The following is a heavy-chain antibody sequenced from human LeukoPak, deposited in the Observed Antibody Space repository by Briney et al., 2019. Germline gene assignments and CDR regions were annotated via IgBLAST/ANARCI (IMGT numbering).Heavy chain of an antibody. D-gene: IGHD1-1*01. CDR2: IRYDGSNK. Sequence: PGGSLRLSCAASGFTFSSYGMHWVRQAPGKGLEGVAFIRYDGSNKYYADSVKGRFTISRDNSKNTLYLQMNSLRAEDTAVYYCAKSRYPGSPNYFAYWGQGTLVTVSS. CDR3: AKSRYPGSPNYFAY. CDR1: GFTFSSYG. J-gene: IGHJ4*02. V-gene: IGHV3-30*02.